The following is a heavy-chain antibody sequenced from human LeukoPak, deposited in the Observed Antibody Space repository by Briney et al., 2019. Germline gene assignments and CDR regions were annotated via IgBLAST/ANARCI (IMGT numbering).Heavy chain of an antibody. Sequence: PGGSLRLSCAASGFTFTWSWMHWVRRAPGKGLVWLSRIKGDETGTNYADSVKGRFTTSRDNAKNTLYLQMNSLRVEDTAVYYCVRGVTGIDLWGQGTLVTVSS. CDR2: IKGDETGT. D-gene: IGHD3-10*01. CDR1: GFTFTWSW. J-gene: IGHJ5*02. V-gene: IGHV3-74*01. CDR3: VRGVTGIDL.